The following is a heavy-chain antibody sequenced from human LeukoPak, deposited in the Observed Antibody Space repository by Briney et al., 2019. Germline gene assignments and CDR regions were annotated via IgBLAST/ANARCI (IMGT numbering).Heavy chain of an antibody. D-gene: IGHD6-13*01. J-gene: IGHJ4*02. V-gene: IGHV3-33*08. CDR1: GFTFSSFS. Sequence: GGSLRLSCAASGFTFSSFSMNWVRQAPGKGLEWVAVIWYDGSNKYYADSVKGRFTISRDNSKNTLYLQMNSLRAEDTAVYYCAREATVAAAGISQYYFDYWGQGTLVTVSS. CDR2: IWYDGSNK. CDR3: AREATVAAAGISQYYFDY.